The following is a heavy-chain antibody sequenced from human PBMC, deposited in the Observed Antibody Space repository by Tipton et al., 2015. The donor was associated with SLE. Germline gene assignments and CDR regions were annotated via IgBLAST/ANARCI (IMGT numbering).Heavy chain of an antibody. CDR2: ISTYNGNT. D-gene: IGHD1-26*01. CDR1: GYTFTNYD. J-gene: IGHJ6*02. Sequence: QLVQSGAEVKKPGASVKVSCKASGYTFTNYDITWVRQATGQGLEWMGWISTYNGNTNYAQKLQGRVTMTTDTSTSTAYMELRSLTSDDTAVYYCARDRRSYYDYYYGMDVWGQGTTVTVSS. CDR3: ARDRRSYYDYYYGMDV. V-gene: IGHV1-18*01.